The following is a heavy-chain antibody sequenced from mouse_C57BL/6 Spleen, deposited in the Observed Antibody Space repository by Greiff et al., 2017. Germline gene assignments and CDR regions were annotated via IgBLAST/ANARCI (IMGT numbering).Heavy chain of an antibody. CDR1: GYSITSGYY. Sequence: EVQRVESGPGLVKPSQSLSLPCSVTGYSITSGYYWNWIRQFPGNKLEWMGYISYDGSTNYNPSLKNRITVTRDTSKNQSFLKLNSVTTEDTATYYCARPFYDGYYDAMDDWGQGTSVTVSS. V-gene: IGHV3-6*01. J-gene: IGHJ4*01. CDR2: ISYDGST. CDR3: ARPFYDGYYDAMDD. D-gene: IGHD2-3*01.